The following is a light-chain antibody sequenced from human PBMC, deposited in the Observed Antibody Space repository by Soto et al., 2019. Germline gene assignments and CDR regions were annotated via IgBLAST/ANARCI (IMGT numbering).Light chain of an antibody. CDR1: HSISSNY. CDR2: GAS. CDR3: QHYNSYSEA. V-gene: IGKV3-20*01. Sequence: EIVLTQSPGTLSLSPGERATLSCRASHSISSNYLAWYQQKRGQAPRLLIYGASSRAAGIPDRFSGSGSGTDFTLTISSLQPDDFATYYCQHYNSYSEAFGQGTKVELK. J-gene: IGKJ1*01.